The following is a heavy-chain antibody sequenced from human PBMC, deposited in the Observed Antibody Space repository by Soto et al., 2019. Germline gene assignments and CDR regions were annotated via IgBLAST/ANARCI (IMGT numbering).Heavy chain of an antibody. CDR1: GFTFSSYA. Sequence: GGSLRLSCAASGFTFSSYAMHWVRQAPGKGLEWVAVISYDGSNKYYADSVKGRFTISSDNSKNTLYLQMNSLRAEDTAVYYCASQTGYSSSSDLYGMDVWGQGTTVTVSS. CDR2: ISYDGSNK. J-gene: IGHJ6*02. V-gene: IGHV3-30-3*01. CDR3: ASQTGYSSSSDLYGMDV. D-gene: IGHD6-13*01.